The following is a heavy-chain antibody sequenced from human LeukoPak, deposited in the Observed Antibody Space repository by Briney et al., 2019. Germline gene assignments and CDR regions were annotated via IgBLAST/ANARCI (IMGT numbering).Heavy chain of an antibody. D-gene: IGHD6-19*01. V-gene: IGHV3-11*05. CDR2: ISSTSSYI. J-gene: IGHJ4*02. Sequence: GGSLRLSCAASGFTLSDYYMSWIRQAPGKGLEWVSYISSTSSYINYADSVKGRFTISRDNAKNSLFLQINSLRAEDTAVYYCARVSQWLVPYWGQGTLVTVSS. CDR3: ARVSQWLVPY. CDR1: GFTLSDYY.